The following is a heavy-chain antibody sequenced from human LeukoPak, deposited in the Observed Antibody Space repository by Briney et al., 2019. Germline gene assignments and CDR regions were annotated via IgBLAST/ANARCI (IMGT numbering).Heavy chain of an antibody. D-gene: IGHD6-13*01. Sequence: PSETLSLTCTVSGGSISTYFWSWIRQPPGKGLEWIGEINHSGSTNYNPSLKSRVTISVDTSKNQFSLKLSSVTAADTAVYYCARGRYSSWYFDYWGQGTLVTVSS. CDR2: INHSGST. CDR1: GGSISTYF. V-gene: IGHV4-34*01. CDR3: ARGRYSSWYFDY. J-gene: IGHJ4*02.